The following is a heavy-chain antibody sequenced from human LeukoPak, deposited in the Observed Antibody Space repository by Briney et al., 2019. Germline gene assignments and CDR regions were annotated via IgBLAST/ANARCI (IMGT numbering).Heavy chain of an antibody. D-gene: IGHD3-10*01. CDR1: GGSISTYY. CDR3: ARGSVRGEFDP. Sequence: QSSETLSLTCTLSGGSISTYYWSWVRQPPGKGLEWIGYIYYTGSTDYNPSPKSRVTMSVDTSKNQFSLKLSSVTAADTAVYSCARGSVRGEFDPWGQGTLVTVSS. J-gene: IGHJ5*02. V-gene: IGHV4-59*01. CDR2: IYYTGST.